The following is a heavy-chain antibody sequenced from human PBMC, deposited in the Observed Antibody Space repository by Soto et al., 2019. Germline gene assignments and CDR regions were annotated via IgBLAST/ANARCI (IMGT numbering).Heavy chain of an antibody. CDR1: GGSFSGYY. CDR2: IKHSGST. Sequence: SETLYLTCAVYGGSFSGYYWSWIRQPPGKEQEWIGEIKHSGSTNYNPSLKSRVTISVDTSKNQFSLKLSSVTAADTAVYYCARGRRFGYCSSTSCYALGWFDPWGQGTLVTVSS. CDR3: ARGRRFGYCSSTSCYALGWFDP. J-gene: IGHJ5*02. D-gene: IGHD2-2*01. V-gene: IGHV4-34*01.